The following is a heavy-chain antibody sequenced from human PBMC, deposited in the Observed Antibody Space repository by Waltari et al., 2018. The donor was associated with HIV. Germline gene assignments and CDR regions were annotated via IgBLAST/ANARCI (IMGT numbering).Heavy chain of an antibody. CDR1: GGSISSYY. CDR3: ARDIYSTSCYGLSSCYYYYYGMDV. D-gene: IGHD2-2*01. CDR2: IYYSGST. V-gene: IGHV4-59*01. J-gene: IGHJ6*02. Sequence: QVQLQESGPGLVKPSETLSLTCTVSGGSISSYYWSWIRQPPGKGLEWIGYIYYSGSTNYNPSLKSRVTISVDTSKNQFSLKLSSVTAADTAVYYCARDIYSTSCYGLSSCYYYYYGMDVWGQGTTVTVSS.